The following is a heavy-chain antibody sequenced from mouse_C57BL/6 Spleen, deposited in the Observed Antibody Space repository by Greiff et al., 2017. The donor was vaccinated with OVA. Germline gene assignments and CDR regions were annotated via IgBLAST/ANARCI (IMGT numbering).Heavy chain of an antibody. CDR2: IYPGDGDT. J-gene: IGHJ2*01. CDR1: GYAFSSYW. D-gene: IGHD1-1*01. V-gene: IGHV1-80*01. CDR3: ARHYYGSSPFDY. Sequence: VKLMESGAELVKPGASVKISCKASGYAFSSYWMNWVKQRPGKGLEWIGQIYPGDGDTNYNGKFKGKATLTADKSSSTAYMQLSSLTSEDSAVYYCARHYYGSSPFDYWGQGTTLTVSS.